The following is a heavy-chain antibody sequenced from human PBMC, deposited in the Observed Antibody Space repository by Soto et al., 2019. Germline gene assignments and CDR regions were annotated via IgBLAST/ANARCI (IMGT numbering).Heavy chain of an antibody. Sequence: SETLSLTCTVSGGSISSGDYYWSWIRQPPGKGLEWIGYIYYSGSTYYNPSLKSRVTISVDRSKNQFSLKLSSVTAADTAVHYCARGSSSYYGMDVWGQGTTVTVSS. CDR2: IYYSGST. CDR1: GGSISSGDYY. V-gene: IGHV4-30-4*01. CDR3: ARGSSSYYGMDV. J-gene: IGHJ6*02.